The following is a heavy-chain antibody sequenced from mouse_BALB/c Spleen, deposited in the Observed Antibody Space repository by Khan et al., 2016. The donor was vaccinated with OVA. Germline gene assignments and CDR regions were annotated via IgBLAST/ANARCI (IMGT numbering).Heavy chain of an antibody. CDR1: GYTFTNYW. V-gene: IGHV1S81*02. J-gene: IGHJ2*01. Sequence: QVQLQQPGAELVKLGASVKLSCKASGYTFTNYWVHWVKQRPGQGLEWIGEVYPGDGRADYNEKFKTKATLTVDKSSHTAFMQLSSLTSEDSAVYSSARNAYFGNYFDSWGQGTTLTVSS. CDR3: ARNAYFGNYFDS. D-gene: IGHD2-10*01. CDR2: VYPGDGRA.